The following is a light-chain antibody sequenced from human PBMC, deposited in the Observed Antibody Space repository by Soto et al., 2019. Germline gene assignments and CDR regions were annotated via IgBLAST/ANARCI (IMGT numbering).Light chain of an antibody. V-gene: IGKV3-20*01. CDR3: QQYGSSPRT. Sequence: EIVLTQSPGTLSLSPGERATLSCRASQSVSNYFAWYQQKPGQAPRLLIYGASTRATGIPARFSGSGSGTEFTLTISSLQSEDFAVYYCQQYGSSPRTFGQGTKVDI. CDR1: QSVSNY. J-gene: IGKJ1*01. CDR2: GAS.